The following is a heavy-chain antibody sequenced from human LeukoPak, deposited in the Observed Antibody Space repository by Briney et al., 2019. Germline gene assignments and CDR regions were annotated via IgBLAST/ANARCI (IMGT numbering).Heavy chain of an antibody. Sequence: PSQTLSLTCTVSGGSISSGGYYWSWIRQHLGKGLEWIGYIYYSGSTYYNPSLKSRLTISLDTSKSQFSLKLSSVTAADTAVYYCARGLAAYSSPKNLDYWGQGTLVTVSS. CDR1: GGSISSGGYY. J-gene: IGHJ4*02. CDR3: ARGLAAYSSPKNLDY. CDR2: IYYSGST. D-gene: IGHD6-13*01. V-gene: IGHV4-31*03.